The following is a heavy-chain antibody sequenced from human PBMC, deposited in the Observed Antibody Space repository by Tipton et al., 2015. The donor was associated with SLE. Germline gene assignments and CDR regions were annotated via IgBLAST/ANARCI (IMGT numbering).Heavy chain of an antibody. Sequence: TLSLTCTVSGGSVSSGSYYWSWIRQPPGKGLEWIGEINHSGSTNYNPSLKSRVTISVDTSKNQFSLKLSSVTAADTAVYYCARTAEWELLFDYWGQGTLVTVSS. J-gene: IGHJ4*02. D-gene: IGHD1-26*01. CDR2: INHSGST. V-gene: IGHV4-61*01. CDR1: GGSVSSGSYY. CDR3: ARTAEWELLFDY.